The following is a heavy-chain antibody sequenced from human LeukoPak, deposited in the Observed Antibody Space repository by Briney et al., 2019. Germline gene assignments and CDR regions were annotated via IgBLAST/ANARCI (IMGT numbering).Heavy chain of an antibody. D-gene: IGHD2-21*02. V-gene: IGHV3-30*18. CDR1: GFTFSSYG. Sequence: PGRSLRLSCAASGFTFSSYGMHWVRQAPGKGLEWVAVISYDGSNKYYADSVEGRFTISRDNSKNTLYLQMNSLRAEDTAVYYCANSPGIVVVTAPFYYWGQGTLVTVSS. CDR2: ISYDGSNK. J-gene: IGHJ4*02. CDR3: ANSPGIVVVTAPFYY.